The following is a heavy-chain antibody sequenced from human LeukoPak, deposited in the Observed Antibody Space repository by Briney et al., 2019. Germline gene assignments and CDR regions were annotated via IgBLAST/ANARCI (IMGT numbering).Heavy chain of an antibody. Sequence: GGSLRLSCAASGFTFSNYAMSWVRQAPGKGLEWVSAISGSGGSTYYADSVKGRFTISRDNSKNTLYLQMNSLRAEDTAVYYCAKDQGGYYYDSSGYFNFDYWGQGTLVTVSS. V-gene: IGHV3-23*01. J-gene: IGHJ4*02. CDR2: ISGSGGST. CDR3: AKDQGGYYYDSSGYFNFDY. D-gene: IGHD3-22*01. CDR1: GFTFSNYA.